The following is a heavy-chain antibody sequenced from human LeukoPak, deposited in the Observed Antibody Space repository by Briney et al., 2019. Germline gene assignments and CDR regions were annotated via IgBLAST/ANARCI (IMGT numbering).Heavy chain of an antibody. CDR2: MNPNSGNT. CDR1: GYTFTSYD. D-gene: IGHD6-13*01. V-gene: IGHV1-8*03. J-gene: IGHJ3*02. Sequence: GASVKVSCKASGYTFTSYDINWVRQATGQGLEWMGWMNPNSGNTGYAQKFQGGVTITRNTSISTAYMELSSLRSEDTAVYYCARVRPRRAAGYAFDIWGQGTMVTVSS. CDR3: ARVRPRRAAGYAFDI.